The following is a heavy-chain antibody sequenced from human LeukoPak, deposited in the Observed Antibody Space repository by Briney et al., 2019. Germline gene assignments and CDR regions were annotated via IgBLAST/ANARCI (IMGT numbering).Heavy chain of an antibody. J-gene: IGHJ3*02. CDR1: GGSISSNGYY. CDR3: ARSPLLRSAFDI. D-gene: IGHD4-17*01. CDR2: IYYSGGT. V-gene: IGHV4-39*07. Sequence: SETLSLTCTVSGGSISSNGYYWAWFRQPPGKGLEWIGSIYYSGGTYYNPSLKSRVTISVDTSKNQFSLRLSSVTAADTAVYYCARSPLLRSAFDIWGQGTMVTVSS.